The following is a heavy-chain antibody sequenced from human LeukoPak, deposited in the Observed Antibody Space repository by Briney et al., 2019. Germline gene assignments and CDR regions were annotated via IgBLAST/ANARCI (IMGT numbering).Heavy chain of an antibody. Sequence: ASVKVSCKASGYTFTGYYMHWVRHAPPQGREWMGWIKPNSVGKNYAQKSQGRVTMTRDTSISTAYMELSRLRSDDTAVYYGARGVLCIAAAGTGDSPNWFDPWGQGTLVTVSS. CDR2: IKPNSVGK. V-gene: IGHV1-2*02. CDR3: ARGVLCIAAAGTGDSPNWFDP. D-gene: IGHD6-13*01. J-gene: IGHJ5*02. CDR1: GYTFTGYY.